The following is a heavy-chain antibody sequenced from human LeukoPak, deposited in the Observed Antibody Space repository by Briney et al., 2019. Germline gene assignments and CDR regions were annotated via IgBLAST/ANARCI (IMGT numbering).Heavy chain of an antibody. CDR1: GFTFSSFA. J-gene: IGHJ4*02. V-gene: IGHV3-23*01. CDR2: ISGSDRHYIT. Sequence: GGSLRLSCAASGFTFSSFAFSWVRQAPGTGLEWVSAISGSDRHYITFYTDSVKGRFTISRDNSKNTVYLHMNSLRAGDSAVYFCAREKGGTSGVDYWGQGALVTVSS. CDR3: AREKGGTSGVDY. D-gene: IGHD4-23*01.